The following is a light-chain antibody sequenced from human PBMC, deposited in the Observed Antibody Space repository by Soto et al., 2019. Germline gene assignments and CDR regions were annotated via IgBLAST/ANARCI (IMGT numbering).Light chain of an antibody. Sequence: QSVLTQPPSVSGAPGQRVTISCTGTSSNIGAGSDVHWYQQLPGTAPKLLIYSNNNRPSGVPDRFSGSKSGTSASLAITGLQAEDEADYYCQSYDNNLSGDAVFGGGTQLTVL. CDR3: QSYDNNLSGDAV. CDR1: SSNIGAGSD. V-gene: IGLV1-40*01. J-gene: IGLJ7*01. CDR2: SNN.